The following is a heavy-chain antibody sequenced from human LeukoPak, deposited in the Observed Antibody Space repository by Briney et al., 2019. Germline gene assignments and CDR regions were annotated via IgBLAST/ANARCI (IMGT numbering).Heavy chain of an antibody. V-gene: IGHV1-69*13. CDR3: ARDSSHIRSGWYVDNDAFDV. J-gene: IGHJ3*01. D-gene: IGHD6-19*01. CDR2: IIPIFGTA. CDR1: GGTFSSYA. Sequence: ASVKVSCTASGGTFSSYAISWVRQAPGQGFEWMGGIIPIFGTANYAQKFQGRVTITADESTSTAYMELSSLRPEDTAVYHCARDSSHIRSGWYVDNDAFDVWGQGTLVTVSS.